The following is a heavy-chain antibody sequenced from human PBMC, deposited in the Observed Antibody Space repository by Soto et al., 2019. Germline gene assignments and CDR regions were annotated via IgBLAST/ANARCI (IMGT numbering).Heavy chain of an antibody. Sequence: PSETLSLTCTVSGGSISNYYWSWIRQPPGNGLEWIGYIYSSGRTNYNPSLKSRVTISVDTSKNQFSLKLSPVTAADTAVYYCARHPTVTEYYFDYWGQGTLVTVSS. D-gene: IGHD4-17*01. CDR1: GGSISNYY. CDR3: ARHPTVTEYYFDY. J-gene: IGHJ4*02. CDR2: IYSSGRT. V-gene: IGHV4-59*08.